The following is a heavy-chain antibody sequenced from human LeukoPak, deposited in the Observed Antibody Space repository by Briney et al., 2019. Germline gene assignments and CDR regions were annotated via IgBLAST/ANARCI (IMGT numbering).Heavy chain of an antibody. CDR3: ARDYPYYYDSSGYHGGRYYFDY. Sequence: SVKVSCKASGYTFTGYYMHWVRQAPGQGLEWMGGIIPIFGTANYAQKFQGRVTITADASTSTAYMELSSLRSEDTAVYYCARDYPYYYDSSGYHGGRYYFDYWGQGTLVTVSS. CDR1: GYTFTGYY. D-gene: IGHD3-22*01. J-gene: IGHJ4*02. V-gene: IGHV1-69*13. CDR2: IIPIFGTA.